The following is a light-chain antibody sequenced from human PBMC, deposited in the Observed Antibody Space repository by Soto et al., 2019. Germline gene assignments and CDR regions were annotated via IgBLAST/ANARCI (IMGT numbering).Light chain of an antibody. CDR2: EVT. J-gene: IGLJ3*02. Sequence: QSALTQPASVSGSPGQSITISCTGTSSDIGGYNYVSWYQHHPGKAPKLMIFEVTNRPSGVSNRFSASKSGNTASLTISGLQAEDEADYYCSSYTGSSTWVFGGGTQLTVL. CDR1: SSDIGGYNY. V-gene: IGLV2-14*01. CDR3: SSYTGSSTWV.